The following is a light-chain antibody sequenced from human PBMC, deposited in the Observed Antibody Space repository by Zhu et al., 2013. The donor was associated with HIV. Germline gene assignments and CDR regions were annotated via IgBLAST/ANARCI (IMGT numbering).Light chain of an antibody. CDR2: EVI. CDR1: GSDVGDYNF. Sequence: QSALTQPASVSGSPGQSITISCTGTGSDVGDYNFVSWYQQHPGKAPKLIIYEVINRPSGVSNRFSGSKSGNTASLTISGLQAEDEADYYCSSYTSSGTRVFGGGTKLTVL. J-gene: IGLJ3*02. CDR3: SSYTSSGTRV. V-gene: IGLV2-14*01.